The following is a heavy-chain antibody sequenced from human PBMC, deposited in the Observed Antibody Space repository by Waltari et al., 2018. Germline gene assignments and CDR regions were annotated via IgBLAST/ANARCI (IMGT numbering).Heavy chain of an antibody. CDR1: GYTFTGHY. D-gene: IGHD6-13*01. Sequence: QVQLVQSGAEVKKPGASVKVSCKASGYTFTGHYMTWVRRAPGQGLERRGWNNPNRGGTNYAQKFQGRVTMTRDTSISTAYMELSRLRSDDTAVYYCAHCSAAGWGWFDPWGQGTLVTVSS. CDR3: AHCSAAGWGWFDP. V-gene: IGHV1-2*02. J-gene: IGHJ5*02. CDR2: NNPNRGGT.